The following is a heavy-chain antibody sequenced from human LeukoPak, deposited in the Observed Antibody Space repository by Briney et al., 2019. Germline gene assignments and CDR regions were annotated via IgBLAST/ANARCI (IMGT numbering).Heavy chain of an antibody. V-gene: IGHV3-53*01. D-gene: IGHD3-9*01. CDR1: GFTVRSNY. Sequence: GGSLRLSCAASGFTVRSNYLTWVRQAPGKGLEWVSVIYSGGSTYYADSVKGRFTISRDISQNTLYLQMNSLRAEDTAVYYCARDPLPGLVSTNHWGQGTLVTVSS. CDR2: IYSGGST. J-gene: IGHJ5*02. CDR3: ARDPLPGLVSTNH.